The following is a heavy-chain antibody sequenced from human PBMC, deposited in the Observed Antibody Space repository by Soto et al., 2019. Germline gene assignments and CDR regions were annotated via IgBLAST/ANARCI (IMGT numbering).Heavy chain of an antibody. CDR2: ISYDGSNK. CDR3: ARDPQHNWNNTPGWFDP. CDR1: GFTFSSYA. D-gene: IGHD1-20*01. V-gene: IGHV3-30-3*01. Sequence: GGSLRLSCAASGFTFSSYAMHWVRQAPGKGLEWVAVISYDGSNKYYADSVKGRFTISRDNSKNTLYLQMNSLRAEDTAVYYCARDPQHNWNNTPGWFDPWGQGTLVTVSS. J-gene: IGHJ5*02.